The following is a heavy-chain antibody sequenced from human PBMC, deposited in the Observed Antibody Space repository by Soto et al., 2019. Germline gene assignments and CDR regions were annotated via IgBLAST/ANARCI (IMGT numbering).Heavy chain of an antibody. Sequence: PGGSLRLSCGASGFTFSSYAISWVRQAPGKGLEWVSAISGSGGSTYYADSVKGRFTISRDNSKNTLYLQMNSLRAEDTAVYYCARDLGSSWYVKWFDPWGQGTLVTVSS. D-gene: IGHD6-13*01. CDR3: ARDLGSSWYVKWFDP. CDR2: ISGSGGST. CDR1: GFTFSSYA. V-gene: IGHV3-23*01. J-gene: IGHJ5*02.